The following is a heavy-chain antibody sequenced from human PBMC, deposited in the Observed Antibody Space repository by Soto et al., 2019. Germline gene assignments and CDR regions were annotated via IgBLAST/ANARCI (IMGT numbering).Heavy chain of an antibody. CDR3: ARIPRYSFPTSDDLDS. Sequence: SVKVSCKASGGTFYIYTFSWVRQAPGQGLEWMGSITPIYPTTNYAEKFQGRLTVTADGSTNTAYMELNSLTSEDTAVYYCARIPRYSFPTSDDLDSWGQGTLVTASS. CDR1: GGTFYIYT. D-gene: IGHD5-18*01. V-gene: IGHV1-69*13. J-gene: IGHJ4*02. CDR2: ITPIYPTT.